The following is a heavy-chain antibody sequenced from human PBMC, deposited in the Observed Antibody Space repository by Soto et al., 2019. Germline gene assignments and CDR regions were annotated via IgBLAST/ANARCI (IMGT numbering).Heavy chain of an antibody. CDR2: IIPIFGTA. Sequence: ASVKVSCKSSACTFVSYAIRCVRQAPGQGLEWMGGIIPIFGTANYAQKFQGRVTITADESTSTAYMELSSLRSEDTAVYYCATGPDYCSSTSCYPYYYHGMEVWGQGTTVTVS. V-gene: IGHV1-69*01. CDR1: ACTFVSYA. J-gene: IGHJ6*02. CDR3: ATGPDYCSSTSCYPYYYHGMEV. D-gene: IGHD2-2*01.